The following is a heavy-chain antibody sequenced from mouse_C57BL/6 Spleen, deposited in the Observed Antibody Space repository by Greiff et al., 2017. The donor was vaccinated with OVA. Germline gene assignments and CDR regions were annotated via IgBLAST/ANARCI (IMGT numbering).Heavy chain of an antibody. D-gene: IGHD1-1*01. J-gene: IGHJ2*01. CDR2: IYPRSGNT. Sequence: QVQLQQSGAELARPGASVKLSCKASGYTFTSYGISWVKQRTGQGLEWIGEIYPRSGNTYYNEKFKGKATLTADKSSSTAYMELRSLTSEDSAVYFCARVGYGSDYFDYWGQGTTLTVSS. CDR1: GYTFTSYG. V-gene: IGHV1-81*01. CDR3: ARVGYGSDYFDY.